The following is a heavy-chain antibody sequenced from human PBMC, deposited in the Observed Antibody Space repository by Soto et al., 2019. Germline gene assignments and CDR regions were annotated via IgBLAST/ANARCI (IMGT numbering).Heavy chain of an antibody. Sequence: QITLKESGPTLVKPTQTLTLTCTFSGFSLSTSGVGVGWIRQPPGKALEWLALIYWDDDKRYSPSLKSRLTITKDTSKNQVVLTLTTMDPVDTATYYCAHRRDADYYGSGSYYNVFDYWGQGTLVTVSS. CDR2: IYWDDDK. CDR3: AHRRDADYYGSGSYYNVFDY. J-gene: IGHJ4*02. D-gene: IGHD3-10*01. V-gene: IGHV2-5*02. CDR1: GFSLSTSGVG.